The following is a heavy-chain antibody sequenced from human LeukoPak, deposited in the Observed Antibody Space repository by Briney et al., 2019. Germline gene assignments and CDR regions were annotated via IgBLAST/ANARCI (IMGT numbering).Heavy chain of an antibody. Sequence: PSETLSLTCTVSGYSISRGYYWAWIRQAPGKELELIGSIHHTGKTYFHPSLKSRVTISIAASKNPFSLTLTYVTAADTAVYFCARDASLGSGPTDGFDLWGRGTLVTVSS. V-gene: IGHV4-38-2*02. J-gene: IGHJ3*01. D-gene: IGHD2-15*01. CDR1: GYSISRGYY. CDR3: ARDASLGSGPTDGFDL. CDR2: IHHTGKT.